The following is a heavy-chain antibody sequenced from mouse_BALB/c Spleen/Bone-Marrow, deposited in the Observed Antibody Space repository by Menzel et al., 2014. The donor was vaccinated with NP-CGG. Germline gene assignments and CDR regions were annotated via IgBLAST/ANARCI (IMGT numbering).Heavy chain of an antibody. CDR1: GFNIKDTY. D-gene: IGHD1-1*01. V-gene: IGHV14-3*02. CDR2: IDPANVNT. Sequence: VQLQQSGAELVKPGASVKLSCTASGFNIKDTYMHWVKQRPEQGLEWIGGIDPANVNTKYDPKFQGKATITADTSSNTAYRQLSSLTSEDTAVYYCASYVYGYYFDYWGQGTTLTVSS. J-gene: IGHJ2*01. CDR3: ASYVYGYYFDY.